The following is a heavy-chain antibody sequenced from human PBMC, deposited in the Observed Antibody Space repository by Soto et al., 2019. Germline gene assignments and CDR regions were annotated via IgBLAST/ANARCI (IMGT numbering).Heavy chain of an antibody. Sequence: GGSLRLSCAASGFTFSSYGMHWVRQAPGKGLEWVAVIWYDGSNKYYADSVKGRFTISRGNSKNTLYLQMNSLRAEDTAVYYCARDREYYDFWSGYSRSNGMDVWGQGTTVTVSS. CDR1: GFTFSSYG. J-gene: IGHJ6*02. CDR2: IWYDGSNK. D-gene: IGHD3-3*01. CDR3: ARDREYYDFWSGYSRSNGMDV. V-gene: IGHV3-33*01.